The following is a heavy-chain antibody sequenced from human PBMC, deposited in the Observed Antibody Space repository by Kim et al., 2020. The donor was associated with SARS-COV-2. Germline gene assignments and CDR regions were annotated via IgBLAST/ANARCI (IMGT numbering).Heavy chain of an antibody. D-gene: IGHD4-17*01. V-gene: IGHV4-4*02. CDR2: IYHSGST. Sequence: SETLSLTCAVSGGSISSSNWWSWVRQPPGKGLEWIGEIYHSGSTNYNPSLKSRVTISVDKSKNQFSLKLSSVTAADTAVYYCARGANGDQLAPFDYWGQGTLVTVSS. J-gene: IGHJ4*02. CDR3: ARGANGDQLAPFDY. CDR1: GGSISSSNW.